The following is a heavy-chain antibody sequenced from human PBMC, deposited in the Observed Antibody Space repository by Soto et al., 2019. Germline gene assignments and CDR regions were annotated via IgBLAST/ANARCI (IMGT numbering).Heavy chain of an antibody. CDR1: GGTFSSYA. V-gene: IGHV1-69*01. Sequence: QAQMVQCGAEVQKPGSSVKVSCKAAGGTFSSYAISCVRQAPGQVLEWMGGIIPTFVTANYAQKFQGRVTITADESTSTAYMELSGLRSEETAEYYCARGCHRVSMIVVVITRMDVWGQGTTVTVSS. J-gene: IGHJ6*02. D-gene: IGHD3-22*01. CDR3: ARGCHRVSMIVVVITRMDV. CDR2: IIPTFVTA.